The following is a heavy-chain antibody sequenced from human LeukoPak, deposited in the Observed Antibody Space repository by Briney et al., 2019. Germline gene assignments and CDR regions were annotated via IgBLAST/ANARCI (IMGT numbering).Heavy chain of an antibody. D-gene: IGHD6-13*01. V-gene: IGHV4-61*08. CDR3: AAGIAAIDAFDI. Sequence: SQTLSLTCTVSGGSISSGDYYWSWIRQPPGKGLEWIGYIYYSGSTNYNPSLKSRVTISVDTSKNQFSLKLSSVTAADTAVYYCAAGIAAIDAFDIWGQGTMVTVSS. CDR1: GGSISSGDYY. CDR2: IYYSGST. J-gene: IGHJ3*02.